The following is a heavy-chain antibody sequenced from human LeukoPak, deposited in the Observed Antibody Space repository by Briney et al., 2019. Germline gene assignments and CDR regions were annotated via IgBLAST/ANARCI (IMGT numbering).Heavy chain of an antibody. CDR3: ARGGSSWGPYYYYYYMDV. J-gene: IGHJ6*03. Sequence: PGGSLRLSCAASGFTVSSNYMSWVRQAPGKGLEWVSVIYSGGSTYYADSVKGRSTISRDNSKNTLYLQMNSLRAEDTAVYYCARGGSSWGPYYYYYYMDVWGKGTTVTVSS. CDR2: IYSGGST. CDR1: GFTVSSNY. D-gene: IGHD6-13*01. V-gene: IGHV3-53*01.